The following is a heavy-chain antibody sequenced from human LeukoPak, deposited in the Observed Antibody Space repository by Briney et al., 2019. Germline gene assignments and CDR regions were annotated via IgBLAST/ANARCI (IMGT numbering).Heavy chain of an antibody. J-gene: IGHJ3*02. D-gene: IGHD4-17*01. CDR2: IYPGDSDT. Sequence: GESLKISCKGSGYSFTSYWIGGVRQMPGKGLEWMGIIYPGDSDTRYSPSFQGQVTISADKSINTSYLQWSSLKASETAMYYCARRSTVTTGDAFGIWGQGTMVTVSS. CDR3: ARRSTVTTGDAFGI. CDR1: GYSFTSYW. V-gene: IGHV5-51*01.